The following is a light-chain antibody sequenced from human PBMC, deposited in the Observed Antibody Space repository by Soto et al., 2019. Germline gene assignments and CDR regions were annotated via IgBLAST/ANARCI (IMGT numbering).Light chain of an antibody. V-gene: IGKV3-15*01. CDR1: QDININ. Sequence: EIVSKPYSSTVSASRVDRATXSCRASQDININLAWYQQKAGQALTLLVYSPSTRSAGIPAHVTCTGSETDFKLTIHSLRAEAFAVYYCQQYDNRRPYTFGQVTRMEI. CDR2: SPS. CDR3: QQYDNRRPYT. J-gene: IGKJ5*01.